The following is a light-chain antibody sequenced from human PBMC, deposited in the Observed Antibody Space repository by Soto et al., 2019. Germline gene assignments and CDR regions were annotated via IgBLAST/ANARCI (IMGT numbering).Light chain of an antibody. Sequence: QSVLTQPASVSGSPGQSITISCTGTSSDVGAYNYVSWYQQHPGKAPKLMIYEVSNRPSGVSNRFSGSKSGNPASLTISGLQAEDEGDYYCSSYTSGSTWVFGGGTKVTVL. V-gene: IGLV2-14*01. CDR1: SSDVGAYNY. CDR3: SSYTSGSTWV. CDR2: EVS. J-gene: IGLJ3*02.